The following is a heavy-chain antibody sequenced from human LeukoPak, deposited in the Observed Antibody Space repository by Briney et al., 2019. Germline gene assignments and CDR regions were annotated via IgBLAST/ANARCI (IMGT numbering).Heavy chain of an antibody. V-gene: IGHV3-74*01. CDR2: IDSDGTST. CDR1: GFSFSRYW. J-gene: IGHJ4*02. CDR3: VRDRASHFDH. D-gene: IGHD3-10*01. Sequence: GGSLRLSCAASGFSFSRYWMHWVRQAPGKELVWVSRIDSDGTSTGYADSVKGRFTISRDNARNTLSLQMNSLRAEDTAVYYCVRDRASHFDHWGQGALVTVSS.